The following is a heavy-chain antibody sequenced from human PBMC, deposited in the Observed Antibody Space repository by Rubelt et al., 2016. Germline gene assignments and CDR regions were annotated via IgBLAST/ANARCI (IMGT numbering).Heavy chain of an antibody. D-gene: IGHD5-18*01. CDR2: NHSGST. V-gene: IGHV4-34*01. CDR3: ARNPGVETWIQLWSMTHFDY. J-gene: IGHJ4*02. Sequence: NHSGSTNYNPSLKSRVTISVDTSKNQFSLKLSSVTAADTAVYYCARNPGVETWIQLWSMTHFDYWGQGTLVTVSS.